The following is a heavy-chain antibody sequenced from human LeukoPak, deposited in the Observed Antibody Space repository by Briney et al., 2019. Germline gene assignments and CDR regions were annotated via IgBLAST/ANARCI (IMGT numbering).Heavy chain of an antibody. CDR1: GFTFSSYA. D-gene: IGHD6-13*01. CDR2: ISSNGGST. J-gene: IGHJ6*02. CDR3: VKDGGIAAAARLYYYYYGMDV. Sequence: GGSLRLSRSASGFTFSSYAMHWGRQAPGKGLEYVSAISSNGGSTYYADSVKGRFTISRDNSKNTLYLQMSSLRAEDTAVYYCVKDGGIAAAARLYYYYYGMDVWGQGTTVTVSS. V-gene: IGHV3-64D*09.